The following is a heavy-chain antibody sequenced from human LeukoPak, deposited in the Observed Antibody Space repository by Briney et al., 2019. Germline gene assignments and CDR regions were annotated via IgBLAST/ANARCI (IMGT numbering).Heavy chain of an antibody. V-gene: IGHV3-7*01. D-gene: IGHD6-19*01. CDR2: IKQDGSEK. J-gene: IGHJ4*02. CDR3: ATSQSAVAGIVGD. Sequence: GGSLRLSCAASGFTFSTYWMSWVRQAPGKGLEWVANIKQDGSEKYYVDSVKGRFTISRDNAKSSLYLQMRSLRAEDTAVYYCATSQSAVAGIVGDWGQGTLVTVSS. CDR1: GFTFSTYW.